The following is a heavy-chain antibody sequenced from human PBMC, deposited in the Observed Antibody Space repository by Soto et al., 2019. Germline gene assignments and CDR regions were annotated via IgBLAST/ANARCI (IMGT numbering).Heavy chain of an antibody. J-gene: IGHJ4*02. CDR3: ARDTGSWYPHFDY. Sequence: GGSLRLSCAASGFTFSSYWMSWVRQAPGKGLEWVANIKQDGSEKYYVDSVKGRFTISRDNAKNSLYLQMNSLRAEDTAVYYCARDTGSWYPHFDYWGQGTLVTVSS. V-gene: IGHV3-7*05. D-gene: IGHD6-13*01. CDR1: GFTFSSYW. CDR2: IKQDGSEK.